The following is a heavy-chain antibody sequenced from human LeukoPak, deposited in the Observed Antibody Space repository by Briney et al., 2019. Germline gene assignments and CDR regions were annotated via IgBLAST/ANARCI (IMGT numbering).Heavy chain of an antibody. V-gene: IGHV3-48*04. CDR2: ISSSSSTI. D-gene: IGHD3-22*01. CDR1: GFTFSSYS. J-gene: IGHJ4*02. Sequence: PGGSLRLSCAASGFTFSSYSMNWVRQAPGKGLEWVSYISSSSSTIYYADSVKGRFTISRDNAKNSLYLQMNSLRAEDTAVYYCARDADYYDSSGQDYWGQGTLVTVSS. CDR3: ARDADYYDSSGQDY.